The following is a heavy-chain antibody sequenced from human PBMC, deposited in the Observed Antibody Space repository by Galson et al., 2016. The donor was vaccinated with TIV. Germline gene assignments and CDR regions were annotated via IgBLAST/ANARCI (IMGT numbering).Heavy chain of an antibody. J-gene: IGHJ6*02. D-gene: IGHD3-3*01. Sequence: SLRLSCAASGRTFSSYDMYWVRQAPGKGLEWVAFVRYDGSHKNYADSVKGRFTISRDNSKYTLYLQMNSLRAEDTAVYYCAKGMAIFGVIPPWGGMDVWGQGTTVTVSS. CDR2: VRYDGSHK. CDR1: GRTFSSYD. CDR3: AKGMAIFGVIPPWGGMDV. V-gene: IGHV3-30*02.